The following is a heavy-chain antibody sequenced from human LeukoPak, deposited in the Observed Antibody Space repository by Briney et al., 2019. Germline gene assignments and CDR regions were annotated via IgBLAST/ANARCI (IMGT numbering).Heavy chain of an antibody. CDR1: GDSISSNSYY. Sequence: SETLSLTCTVSGDSISSNSYYWGWIRQPPGKGLECIGSIYYSGRTFYNPSLKSRVTISVDTSKNRFSLRLSSVTAADTAVYYCARDRRLISDILTGYYRTEYYYYMDVWGKGTTVTISS. CDR3: ARDRRLISDILTGYYRTEYYYYMDV. V-gene: IGHV4-39*07. D-gene: IGHD3-9*01. CDR2: IYYSGRT. J-gene: IGHJ6*03.